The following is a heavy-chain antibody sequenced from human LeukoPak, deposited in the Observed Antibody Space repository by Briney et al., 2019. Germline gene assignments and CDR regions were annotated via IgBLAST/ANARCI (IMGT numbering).Heavy chain of an antibody. Sequence: ASVKVSCKASGYTFTSYEINWVRQAPGQGLEWMGWMNPNSGNTGYAQKFQGRVTMTRNTSISTAYMELSSLRSEDTAVYYCARGRHVLRFLEWFDPWGQGTLVTVSS. CDR3: ARGRHVLRFLEWFDP. D-gene: IGHD3-3*01. V-gene: IGHV1-8*01. CDR1: GYTFTSYE. J-gene: IGHJ5*02. CDR2: MNPNSGNT.